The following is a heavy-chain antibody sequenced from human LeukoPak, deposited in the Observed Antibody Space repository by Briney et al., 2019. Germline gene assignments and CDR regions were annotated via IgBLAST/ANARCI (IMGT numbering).Heavy chain of an antibody. CDR1: GYSFSTYW. CDR3: ARLRYCSRSSCHNRPKDAFEI. D-gene: IGHD2-15*01. CDR2: IYPGYSDT. J-gene: IGHJ3*02. Sequence: GESLKISFKASGYSFSTYWIGWGREMPGKGLGGVGMIYPGYSDTRYSPSCQGQVTMSADKSISTASPQWSSLQASDTAMYYSARLRYCSRSSCHNRPKDAFEIWGQGTMVTVSS. V-gene: IGHV5-51*01.